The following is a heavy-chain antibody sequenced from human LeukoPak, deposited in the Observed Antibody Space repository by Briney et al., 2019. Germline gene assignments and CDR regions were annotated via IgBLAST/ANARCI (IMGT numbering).Heavy chain of an antibody. V-gene: IGHV3-15*01. CDR2: IRSEKDGGTI. D-gene: IGHD6-13*01. CDR1: GFTFSNAW. CDR3: ARDRHSSSHTPDY. J-gene: IGHJ4*02. Sequence: GGSLRLSCAASGFTFSNAWMSWVRQAPGKGLEWVGRIRSEKDGGTIDYAAPVKGRFTVSRDDSQNTQYLQMNSLKTDDTAVYYCARDRHSSSHTPDYWGQGTLVTVSS.